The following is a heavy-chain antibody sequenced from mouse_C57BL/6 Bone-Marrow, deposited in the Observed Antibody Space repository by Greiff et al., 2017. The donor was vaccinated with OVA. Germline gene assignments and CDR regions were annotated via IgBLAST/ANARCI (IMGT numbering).Heavy chain of an antibody. V-gene: IGHV1-81*01. CDR1: GYTFTSYG. J-gene: IGHJ3*01. D-gene: IGHD1-1*01. CDR3: ARYGYGSSFAY. Sequence: QVQLQQSGAELARPGASVKLSCKASGYTFTSYGISWVKQRTGQGLEWIGEIYPRSGNTYYNEKFKGKATLTADKSSSTAYMELRSLTSEDSAVYFCARYGYGSSFAYWGQGTLVTVSA. CDR2: IYPRSGNT.